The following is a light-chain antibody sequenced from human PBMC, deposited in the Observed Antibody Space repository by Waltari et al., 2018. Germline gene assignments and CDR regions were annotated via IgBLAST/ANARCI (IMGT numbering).Light chain of an antibody. V-gene: IGKV1-39*01. CDR3: QQTYTTPRT. CDR1: PKISSY. CDR2: DAS. J-gene: IGKJ1*01. Sequence: DIQMTQSPSSLSASVEARVTIPCRASPKISSYLNWYQQKPGTAPRLLIYDASRLQSGVPSRFSGSGSGTDFTLTISSLQPEDFGTYYCQQTYTTPRTFGQGTKVETK.